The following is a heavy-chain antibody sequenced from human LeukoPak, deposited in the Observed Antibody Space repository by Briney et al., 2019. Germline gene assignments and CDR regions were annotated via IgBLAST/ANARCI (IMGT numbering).Heavy chain of an antibody. CDR3: ARESAYYDILTGYYSSGRYYFDY. J-gene: IGHJ4*02. CDR1: GGSFSGYY. Sequence: PPETLSLTCAVYGGSFSGYYWSWIRQPPGKGLEWIGYIYYSGSTNYNPSLKSRVTISVDTSKNQFSLKLSSVTAADTAVYYCARESAYYDILTGYYSSGRYYFDYWGQGTLVTVSS. CDR2: IYYSGST. D-gene: IGHD3-9*01. V-gene: IGHV4-59*01.